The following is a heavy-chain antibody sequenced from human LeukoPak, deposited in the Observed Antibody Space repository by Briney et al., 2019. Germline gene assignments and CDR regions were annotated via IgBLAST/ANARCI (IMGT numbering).Heavy chain of an antibody. CDR3: ARGGQLWFGEFSFDI. CDR2: INHSGST. Sequence: SETLSLTCAVYGGSFSGYYWSWIRQPPGKGLEWIGEINHSGSTNYNPSLKSRVTIPVDTSKNQFSLKLSSVTAADTAVYYCARGGQLWFGEFSFDIWGQGTMVTVSS. J-gene: IGHJ3*02. CDR1: GGSFSGYY. D-gene: IGHD3-10*01. V-gene: IGHV4-34*01.